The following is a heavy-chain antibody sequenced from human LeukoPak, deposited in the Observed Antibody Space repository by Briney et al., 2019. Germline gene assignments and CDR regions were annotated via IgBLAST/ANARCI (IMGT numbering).Heavy chain of an antibody. CDR1: GGSIRSSYYY. J-gene: IGHJ4*02. V-gene: IGHV4-39*01. CDR3: ARRIFGLYYFDY. CDR2: IYDSGST. D-gene: IGHD3/OR15-3a*01. Sequence: PSETLSLTCTVSGGSIRSSYYYWGRFRQPPGKGLEWIGSIYDSGSTYYNPSLKSRVTISVDTSKNQFSLKLNSVTAADTAVYYCARRIFGLYYFDYWGQGSLVTVSS.